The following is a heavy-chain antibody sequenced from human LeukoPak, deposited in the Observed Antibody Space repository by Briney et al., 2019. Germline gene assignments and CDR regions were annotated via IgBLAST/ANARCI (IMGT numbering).Heavy chain of an antibody. V-gene: IGHV3-30*04. J-gene: IGHJ4*02. CDR1: GFTFSSYA. D-gene: IGHD3-9*01. Sequence: PGGSLRLSCAASGFTFSSYAMHWVRQAPGKGLEWVAVISYDGSNKYYADSVKGRFTISRDNSKNTLYLQMNSLRAEDTAVYYCAREQPYYDILTGYFDYWGQGTLVTVSS. CDR2: ISYDGSNK. CDR3: AREQPYYDILTGYFDY.